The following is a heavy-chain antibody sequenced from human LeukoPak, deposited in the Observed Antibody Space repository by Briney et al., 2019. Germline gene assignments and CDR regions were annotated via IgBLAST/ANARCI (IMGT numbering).Heavy chain of an antibody. J-gene: IGHJ3*02. Sequence: GSLRLSCAASGFTFSSYAMSWVRQAPGKGLEWVSAISGSGGSTYYADSVKGRFTISRDNAKNSLYLQMNSLRAEDTAVYYCARDLAVVVPAASDIWGQGTMVTVSS. CDR3: ARDLAVVVPAASDI. V-gene: IGHV3-23*01. D-gene: IGHD2-2*01. CDR1: GFTFSSYA. CDR2: ISGSGGST.